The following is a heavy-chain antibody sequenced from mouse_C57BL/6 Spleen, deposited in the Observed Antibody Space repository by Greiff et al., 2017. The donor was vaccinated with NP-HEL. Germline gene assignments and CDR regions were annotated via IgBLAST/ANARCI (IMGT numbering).Heavy chain of an antibody. CDR3: ARSPLYDGYWDWYFDV. Sequence: QVQLQQSGAELVKPGASVKLSCKASGYTFTSYWMHWVKQRPGRGLEWIGRIDPNSGGTKYNEKFKSKATLTVDKPSSTAYMQLSSLTSEDSAVYYCARSPLYDGYWDWYFDVWGTGTTVTVSS. J-gene: IGHJ1*03. CDR2: IDPNSGGT. D-gene: IGHD2-3*01. V-gene: IGHV1-72*01. CDR1: GYTFTSYW.